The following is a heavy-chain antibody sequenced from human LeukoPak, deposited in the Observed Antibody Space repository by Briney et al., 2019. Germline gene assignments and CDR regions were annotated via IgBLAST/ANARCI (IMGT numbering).Heavy chain of an antibody. CDR2: INPSGGGT. CDR1: GYTFTSYD. V-gene: IGHV1-46*01. J-gene: IGHJ4*02. CDR3: ARDVGSWDFDY. D-gene: IGHD1-26*01. Sequence: GASVNVSCKASGYTFTSYDINWVRQAPGQGLEWMGVINPSGGGTTYVQKFQGRVTMTRDTSTSTVYMELSSLRSEDTAVYYCARDVGSWDFDYWGQGTLVTVSS.